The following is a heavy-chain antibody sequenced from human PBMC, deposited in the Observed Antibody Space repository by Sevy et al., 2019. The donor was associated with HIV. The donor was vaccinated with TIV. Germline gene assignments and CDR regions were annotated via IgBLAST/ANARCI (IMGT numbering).Heavy chain of an antibody. Sequence: GSLRLSCVASGFTFSDHYMEWVRQAPGKGLEWVGRTGNKADGYTTEYAASVKGRFTISRDESKNSLYVQMNSLKAEDTAVYYCATHAGIAAAGRVFDYWGQGTLVTVSS. CDR2: TGNKADGYTT. CDR3: ATHAGIAAAGRVFDY. CDR1: GFTFSDHY. V-gene: IGHV3-72*01. J-gene: IGHJ4*02. D-gene: IGHD6-13*01.